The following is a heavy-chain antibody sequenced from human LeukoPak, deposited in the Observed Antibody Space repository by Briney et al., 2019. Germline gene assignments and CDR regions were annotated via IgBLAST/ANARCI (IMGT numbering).Heavy chain of an antibody. Sequence: GGSLRLSCAASGFTFSGYGMHWVRQAPGKGLEWVAVIWYDGSNKYYADSVKGRFTISRDNSKNTLYLQMNSLRAEDTAVYYCARTYYHGSGSYPWFDPWGRGTLVTVSS. CDR2: IWYDGSNK. CDR1: GFTFSGYG. J-gene: IGHJ5*02. D-gene: IGHD3-10*01. V-gene: IGHV3-33*01. CDR3: ARTYYHGSGSYPWFDP.